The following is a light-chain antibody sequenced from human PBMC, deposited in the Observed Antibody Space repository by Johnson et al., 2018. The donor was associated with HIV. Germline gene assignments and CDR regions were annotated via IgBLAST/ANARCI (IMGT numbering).Light chain of an antibody. V-gene: IGLV1-51*01. Sequence: QSVLTQPPSVSAAPGQKVTISCSGSSSNIGNNYVSWYQQLPGLAPKLLIYDNDKRPSGIRERFSASKSGTSATLGITGLQTGDEADYYCGTWDSSLSAGVFGTGTWVTVL. J-gene: IGLJ1*01. CDR3: GTWDSSLSAGV. CDR1: SSNIGNNY. CDR2: DND.